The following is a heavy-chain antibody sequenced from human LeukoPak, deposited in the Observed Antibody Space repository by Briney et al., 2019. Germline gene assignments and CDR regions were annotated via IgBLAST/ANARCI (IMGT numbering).Heavy chain of an antibody. Sequence: GESLKISCKGSGYSFARNWIGWVRQMPGKGLEWMGIIYPGDSDIRYSPSFQGQVTISADKSISTAYLQWSSLKASDTAAYYCARLTDSSGYAHFDPWGQGTLVTVSS. CDR3: ARLTDSSGYAHFDP. CDR2: IYPGDSDI. CDR1: GYSFARNW. J-gene: IGHJ5*02. V-gene: IGHV5-51*01. D-gene: IGHD3-22*01.